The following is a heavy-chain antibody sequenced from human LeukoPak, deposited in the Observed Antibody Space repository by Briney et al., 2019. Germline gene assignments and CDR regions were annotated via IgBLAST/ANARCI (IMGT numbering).Heavy chain of an antibody. CDR2: INDSGSP. CDR1: GGSFSGYH. J-gene: IGHJ5*02. V-gene: IGHV4-34*01. Sequence: SETLSLTCAVYGGSFSGYHWTWIRQPPGKGLDWIGEINDSGSPIYNPSLRNRVTISVDTSKNQFSLKLSSVTAADTAVYYCARAGYYYDSKRKFDPWGQGTLVTVSS. CDR3: ARAGYYYDSKRKFDP. D-gene: IGHD3-22*01.